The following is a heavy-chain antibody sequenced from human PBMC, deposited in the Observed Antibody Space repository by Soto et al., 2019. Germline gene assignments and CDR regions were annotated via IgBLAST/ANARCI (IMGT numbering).Heavy chain of an antibody. J-gene: IGHJ5*02. CDR1: GFTFSSDW. V-gene: IGHV3-74*01. CDR2: INSDASTT. Sequence: HPGGSLRLSCAASGFTFSSDWMHWIRQVPGKGLEWVSRINSDASTTYYADSVKGRFTISRDNAKNTLHLEMNSLRAEDTAVYYCVSDGHFIPTNCYGNWFDPWGQGTLVTVSS. CDR3: VSDGHFIPTNCYGNWFDP. D-gene: IGHD2-2*01.